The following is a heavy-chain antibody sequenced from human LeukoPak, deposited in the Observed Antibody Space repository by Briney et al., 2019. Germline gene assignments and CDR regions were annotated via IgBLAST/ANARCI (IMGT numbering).Heavy chain of an antibody. V-gene: IGHV4-59*01. Sequence: SETLSLTCTVSGGSISSYYWSWIRQPPGKGLEWLGYIYYSGSTNYNPSLKSRVTISVDTSKNQFSLKLSSVTAADTAVYYCARVRRYGSSRGLDYWGQGTLVTVSS. CDR2: IYYSGST. CDR3: ARVRRYGSSRGLDY. CDR1: GGSISSYY. J-gene: IGHJ4*02. D-gene: IGHD6-6*01.